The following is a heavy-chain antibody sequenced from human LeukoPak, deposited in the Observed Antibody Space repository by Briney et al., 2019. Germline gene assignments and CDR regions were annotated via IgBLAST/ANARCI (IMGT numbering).Heavy chain of an antibody. CDR3: ARDLAAWDV. J-gene: IGHJ6*04. CDR2: INPDGSEK. Sequence: GGSLRLSCAASGFTFSNYWMSWVRQAPGKGLEWVANINPDGSEKYSVDSVTGRFTISRDNAENTMFLQMNTLRADDSAVYYCARDLAAWDVWGKGATVTVSS. CDR1: GFTFSNYW. V-gene: IGHV3-7*01.